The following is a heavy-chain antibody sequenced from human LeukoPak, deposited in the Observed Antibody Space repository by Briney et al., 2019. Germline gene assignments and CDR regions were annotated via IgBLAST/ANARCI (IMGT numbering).Heavy chain of an antibody. V-gene: IGHV1-18*04. J-gene: IGHJ4*02. CDR3: AREGCSRTSCFDY. CDR2: ISVYNSNT. D-gene: IGHD2-2*01. CDR1: VYTFTIYH. Sequence: GASVTVSSTASVYTFTIYHMHWVRQAPGQGLEWMGWISVYNSNTNYAQKLQGRVTMTTDTSTSTAYMELRSLRSDDTAVYYCAREGCSRTSCFDYWGQGALVTVSS.